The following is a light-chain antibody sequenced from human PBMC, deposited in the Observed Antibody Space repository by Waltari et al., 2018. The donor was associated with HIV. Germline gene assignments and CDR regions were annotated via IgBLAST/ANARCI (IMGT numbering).Light chain of an antibody. V-gene: IGLV1-47*01. CDR2: RNN. CDR3: AAWDDRLSSWV. CDR1: SSNIEDTY. Sequence: QSVLTQPPSTSGTPGQSVTISCSGSSSNIEDTYVFWYQKLPGAAPKLLRFRNNQRPSDVPDRFSGSKSGTSASLAISGLQSEDEAEYFCAAWDDRLSSWVFGGGTRLTVL. J-gene: IGLJ3*02.